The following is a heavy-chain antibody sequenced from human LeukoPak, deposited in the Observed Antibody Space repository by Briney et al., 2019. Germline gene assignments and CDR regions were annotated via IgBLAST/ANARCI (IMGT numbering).Heavy chain of an antibody. J-gene: IGHJ3*02. V-gene: IGHV4-59*01. D-gene: IGHD3-22*01. CDR3: ARAPYYDSSGYYYWLDI. CDR2: IYYSGST. CDR1: GGSISRYY. Sequence: SETLSLTCTVSGGSISRYYWSWIRQPPGKGLEWIGYIYYSGSTNYNPSLNSRVTISVDTSKNQFSLRLSSVTPADTAVYYCARAPYYDSSGYYYWLDIGGRGTMVTVSS.